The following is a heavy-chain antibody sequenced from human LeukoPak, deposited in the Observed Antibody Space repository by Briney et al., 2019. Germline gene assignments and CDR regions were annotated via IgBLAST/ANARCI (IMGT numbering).Heavy chain of an antibody. CDR1: GFTFSTYE. CDR2: ITGSGSTI. V-gene: IGHV3-48*03. J-gene: IGHJ4*02. CDR3: ATGATPYSNGWLYFDY. D-gene: IGHD6-19*01. Sequence: GGSLRLSCAASGFTFSTYEMNWVRQAPGKGLEWVSYITGSGSTIHYADSVKGRFTISRDNAQSSLYLQMNSLRAEDTAVYYCATGATPYSNGWLYFDYWGQGTLVTVSS.